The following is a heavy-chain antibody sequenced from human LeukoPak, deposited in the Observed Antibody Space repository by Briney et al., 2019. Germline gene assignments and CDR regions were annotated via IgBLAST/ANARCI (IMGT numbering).Heavy chain of an antibody. D-gene: IGHD2-15*01. V-gene: IGHV4-59*01. CDR1: GGSFSGYY. J-gene: IGHJ4*02. Sequence: SETLSLTCGVYGGSFSGYYWSWIRQPPGKGLEWIGYIYYGGSTVYNPSLKSRVTLSVDTSNNQFSLRLSSVTAADTAVYYCARDIGPKTGYCRGGSCYPAEGYFDYWGQGTLVTVSS. CDR2: IYYGGST. CDR3: ARDIGPKTGYCRGGSCYPAEGYFDY.